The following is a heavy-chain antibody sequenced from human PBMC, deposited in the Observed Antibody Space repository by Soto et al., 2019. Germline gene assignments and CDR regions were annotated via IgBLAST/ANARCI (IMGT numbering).Heavy chain of an antibody. V-gene: IGHV4-30-2*01. CDR3: ARNEYQLLYLDP. J-gene: IGHJ5*02. Sequence: PSETLSLTCAVSGGSISSGGYSWSWIRQPPGKGLERIGYIYHSGSTYYNPSLKSRVTISVDRSKNQFSLKLSSVTAADTAVYYCARNEYQLLYLDPWGQGTLVTVSS. CDR1: GGSISSGGYS. D-gene: IGHD2-2*02. CDR2: IYHSGST.